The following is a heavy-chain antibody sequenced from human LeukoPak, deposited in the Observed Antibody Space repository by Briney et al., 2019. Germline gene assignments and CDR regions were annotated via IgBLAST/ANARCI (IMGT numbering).Heavy chain of an antibody. D-gene: IGHD5-18*01. Sequence: GGSLRLSCVASGFTFSDFSLNWVRQAPGKGLEWISYIGSAIYYADSVKGRFTISRDNAKNSLYLQMNSLRAEDTAVYYCARGELWTPYYFDYWGQGTLVTVSS. CDR3: ARGELWTPYYFDY. J-gene: IGHJ4*02. V-gene: IGHV3-48*01. CDR1: GFTFSDFS. CDR2: IGSAI.